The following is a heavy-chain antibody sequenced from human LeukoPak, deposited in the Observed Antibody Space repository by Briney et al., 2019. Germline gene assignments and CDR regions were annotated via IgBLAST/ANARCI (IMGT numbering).Heavy chain of an antibody. CDR3: ARGENYYGMDV. Sequence: GGSLRLSCAASGFTVSSNYMSWVRQAPGKGLEWVSVIYSGGSTYYADSVKGRFTISRDNSRNTLYLQMNSLRAEDTAVYYCARGENYYGMDVWGQGTTVTVSS. CDR2: IYSGGST. CDR1: GFTVSSNY. V-gene: IGHV3-66*01. J-gene: IGHJ6*02.